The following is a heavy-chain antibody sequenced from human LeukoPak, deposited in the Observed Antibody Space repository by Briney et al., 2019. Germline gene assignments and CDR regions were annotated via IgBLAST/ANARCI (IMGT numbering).Heavy chain of an antibody. J-gene: IGHJ5*02. CDR1: GFIFGSCV. V-gene: IGHV3-23*01. CDR3: AKAVELLNWFDP. D-gene: IGHD1-26*01. CDR2: ISATGDST. Sequence: PGGSLRLSCAASGFIFGSCVMSWVRQAPGKGLEWVSVISATGDSTYYADSVKGRFTISRDNSKNTLFLQMNSLRAEDTAVYYCAKAVELLNWFDPWGQGTLVTVSS.